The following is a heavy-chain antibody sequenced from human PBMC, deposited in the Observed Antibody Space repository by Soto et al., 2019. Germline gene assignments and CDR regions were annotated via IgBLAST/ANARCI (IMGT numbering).Heavy chain of an antibody. CDR1: GGSFSGYY. V-gene: IGHV4-34*01. CDR2: INHSGST. D-gene: IGHD2-2*03. J-gene: IGHJ4*02. Sequence: QVQLQQWGAGLLKPSETLSLTCAVYGGSFSGYYWSWIRQPPGKGLEWIGEINHSGSTNYNPSLKSRFTISVDTSKNQFSLKLSSVTAADTAVYYCARGLDIVVVPAAIFFDYWGQGTLVTVSS. CDR3: ARGLDIVVVPAAIFFDY.